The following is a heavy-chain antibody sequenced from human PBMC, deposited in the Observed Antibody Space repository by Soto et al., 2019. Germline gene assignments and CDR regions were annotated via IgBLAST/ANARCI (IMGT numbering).Heavy chain of an antibody. V-gene: IGHV4-39*01. CDR3: VKHELWLVRLT. CDR2: VHYTGRT. Sequence: QLQLQESGPRLVRPSETLSLTCTVSGASVNTDNYWGWVRQTPGKGLEWLGGVHYTGRTYYSSTLKSXXTXSXXTSNNQLSLNLRSVTAADTAMYYCVKHELWLVRLTWGQGTLVTVSS. D-gene: IGHD6-19*01. J-gene: IGHJ5*02. CDR1: GASVNTDNY.